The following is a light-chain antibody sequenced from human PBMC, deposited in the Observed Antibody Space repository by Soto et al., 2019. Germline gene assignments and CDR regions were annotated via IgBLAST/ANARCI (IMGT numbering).Light chain of an antibody. V-gene: IGKV3-20*01. CDR2: GAS. CDR1: QSVSSN. J-gene: IGKJ5*01. Sequence: EIVMTQSPATLSVSPGERATLSCRASQSVSSNLAWYHQKPGQAPRLLIYGASTRATGIPDRFSGSGSGTHFTLTITRLEPEDFAVYYCQQYGNSPSTFGQGTRLEI. CDR3: QQYGNSPST.